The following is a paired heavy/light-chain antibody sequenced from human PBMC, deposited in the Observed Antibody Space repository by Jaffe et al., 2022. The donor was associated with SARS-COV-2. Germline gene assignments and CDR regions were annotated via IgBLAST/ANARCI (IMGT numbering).Heavy chain of an antibody. J-gene: IGHJ4*02. Sequence: EVQLVESGGGLVQPGGSLRLSCAASGFTFSSYSMDWVRQAPGKGLEWVSFISGGSNYIYYADSLKGRVTVSRDNAEKSLYLQMNSLRVEDTAVYYCARDRTDYSGHPYIDYWGQGALVTVSS. CDR3: ARDRTDYSGHPYIDY. CDR1: GFTFSSYS. CDR2: ISGGSNYI. D-gene: IGHD2-15*01. V-gene: IGHV3-21*01.
Light chain of an antibody. CDR3: CSCARSGSKV. CDR1: SSDVGSYSV. J-gene: IGLJ1*01. V-gene: IGLV2-23*01. CDR2: EDS. Sequence: QSALTQPASVSGSPGQSITISCSGTSSDVGSYSVVSWYQQHPAKAPQLIIYEDSRRPSGVSNRFSGSKSGNTASLTISGLQAEDEADYYCCSCARSGSKVFGPGTKVTVL.